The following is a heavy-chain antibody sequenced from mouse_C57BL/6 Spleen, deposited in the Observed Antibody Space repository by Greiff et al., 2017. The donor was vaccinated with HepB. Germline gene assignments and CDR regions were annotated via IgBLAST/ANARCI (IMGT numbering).Heavy chain of an antibody. Sequence: QVQLQQSGPELVKPGASVKISCKASGYAFSSSWMNWVKQRPGKGLEWIGRIYPGDGDTNYNGKFKGKATLTVDKPSSTAYMQLSSLTSEDSAVYYCAMVYYDYDESYWGQGTTLTVSS. J-gene: IGHJ2*01. V-gene: IGHV1-82*01. CDR3: AMVYYDYDESY. CDR2: IYPGDGDT. D-gene: IGHD2-4*01. CDR1: GYAFSSSW.